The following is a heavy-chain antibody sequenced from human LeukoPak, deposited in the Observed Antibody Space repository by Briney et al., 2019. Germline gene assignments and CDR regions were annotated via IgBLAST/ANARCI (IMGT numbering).Heavy chain of an antibody. CDR1: TFGDYA. CDR3: ARGNGDYNGY. V-gene: IGHV4-30-4*01. Sequence: TFGDYAMSWIRQPPGEGLEWIGYIYYSGSTYYNPSLKSRVTISVDTSKNQFSLKLSSVTAADTAVYYCARGNGDYNGYWGQGTLVTVSS. D-gene: IGHD1-1*01. J-gene: IGHJ4*02. CDR2: IYYSGST.